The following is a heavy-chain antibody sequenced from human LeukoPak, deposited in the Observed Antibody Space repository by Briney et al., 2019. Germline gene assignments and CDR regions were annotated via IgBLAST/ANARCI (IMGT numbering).Heavy chain of an antibody. V-gene: IGHV4-31*03. CDR1: GDSISSGGYY. J-gene: IGHJ4*02. D-gene: IGHD1-26*01. CDR2: IYYSVST. Sequence: SETLSLTCTVSGDSISSGGYYWSWIRQHPGKGLEWIGYIYYSVSTYYNPSLKSRVSISVDTSKNQFSLKLSSVTAADTAVYYCAASNGRAREPSYFDYWGQGTLVTVSS. CDR3: AASNGRAREPSYFDY.